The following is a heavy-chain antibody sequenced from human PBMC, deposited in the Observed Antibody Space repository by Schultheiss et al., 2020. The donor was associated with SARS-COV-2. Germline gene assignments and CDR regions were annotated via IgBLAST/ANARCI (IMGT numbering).Heavy chain of an antibody. D-gene: IGHD6-19*01. Sequence: SETLSLTCAVYGGSFSGYYWSWIRQPAGKGLEWIGRIYTSGSTNYNPSLKSRVTISVDTSKNQFSLKLSSVTAADTAVYYCARGFIAVAGVNWFDPWGQGTLVTVSS. V-gene: IGHV4-59*10. CDR3: ARGFIAVAGVNWFDP. CDR2: IYTSGST. CDR1: GGSFSGYY. J-gene: IGHJ5*02.